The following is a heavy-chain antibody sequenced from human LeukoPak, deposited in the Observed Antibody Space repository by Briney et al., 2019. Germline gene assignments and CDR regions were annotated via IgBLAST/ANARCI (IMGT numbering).Heavy chain of an antibody. CDR1: GYTFTDYY. CDR2: MDPKSGET. J-gene: IGHJ4*02. V-gene: IGHV1-2*02. Sequence: GASVKVSCKASGYTFTDYYLHWVRQAPGQGLEWMGWMDPKSGETNHAQKFQGRVLMTRDTSITTAYMDLSRLTSDDTAVYYCALEVYYSDNSAFDYWGQGTLVTASS. D-gene: IGHD3-22*01. CDR3: ALEVYYSDNSAFDY.